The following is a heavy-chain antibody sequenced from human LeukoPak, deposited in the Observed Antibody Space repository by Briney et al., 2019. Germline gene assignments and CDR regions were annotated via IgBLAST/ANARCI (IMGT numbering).Heavy chain of an antibody. V-gene: IGHV3-7*01. CDR3: ARVQRELMWYYFDY. Sequence: GGSLRLSCAASGFTLSSYWMSRVRQAPGKGLEWVANIKEDGSEKYYVDSVEGRFTISRDNAKNSLYLHMNSLTAEDTAMYYCARVQRELMWYYFDYWGQGTLVTVSS. CDR2: IKEDGSEK. CDR1: GFTLSSYW. J-gene: IGHJ4*02. D-gene: IGHD1-1*01.